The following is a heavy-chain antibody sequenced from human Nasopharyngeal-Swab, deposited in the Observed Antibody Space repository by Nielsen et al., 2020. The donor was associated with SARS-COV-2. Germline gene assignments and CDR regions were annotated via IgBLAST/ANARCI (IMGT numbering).Heavy chain of an antibody. CDR1: GGSISSGGYY. CDR2: IYYSGST. J-gene: IGHJ5*02. D-gene: IGHD1-1*01. V-gene: IGHV4-31*03. CDR3: VRGGHWQFDP. Sequence: SETLSLTCTVSGGSISSGGYYWSWIRQHPGKGLEWIGYIYYSGSTYYNPSLKSRVTISLDTSKNQFSLNLRSVTAADTALYYCVRGGHWQFDPWGQGTLVTASS.